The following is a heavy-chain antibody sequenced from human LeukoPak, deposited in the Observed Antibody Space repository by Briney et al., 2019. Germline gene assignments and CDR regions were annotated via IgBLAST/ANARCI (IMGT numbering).Heavy chain of an antibody. CDR3: TRGAGWLLDY. CDR1: GFSFNSHW. Sequence: PGGSLRLSCAASGFSFNSHWMSWVRQAPGNGLEWVAIINQDESVHHYVDSMRGRFTLSRDNAKNSLYLQMNSLRDEDTAIYYCTRGAGWLLDYWGQGTLVTVSS. CDR2: INQDESVH. D-gene: IGHD5-12*01. J-gene: IGHJ4*02. V-gene: IGHV3-7*01.